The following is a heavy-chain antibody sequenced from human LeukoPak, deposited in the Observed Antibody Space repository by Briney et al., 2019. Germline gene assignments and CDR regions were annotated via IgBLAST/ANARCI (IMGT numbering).Heavy chain of an antibody. CDR2: ISGSGGST. Sequence: GGSLRLSCAASGFTFSSYAMSWVRQAPGKGLEWVSAISGSGGSTYYADSVKDLFTISRDNSKNTLYLQMNSLRAEDTAVYYCAKDYSSGWPFDYWGQGTLVTVSS. V-gene: IGHV3-23*01. CDR1: GFTFSSYA. J-gene: IGHJ4*02. CDR3: AKDYSSGWPFDY. D-gene: IGHD6-19*01.